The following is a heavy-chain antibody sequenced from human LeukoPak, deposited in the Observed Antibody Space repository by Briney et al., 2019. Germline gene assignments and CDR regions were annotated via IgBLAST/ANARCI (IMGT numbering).Heavy chain of an antibody. D-gene: IGHD2-15*01. V-gene: IGHV3-64D*06. CDR2: IRWYGGSI. CDR3: VKAGKLGYCSGGSCYSYYYYYGMDV. J-gene: IGHJ6*04. CDR1: GFTLSSYA. Sequence: PGGALRLSCSVSGFTLSSYAMHWVRRAPGKGLEFVSPIRWYGGSIYYADSVKGRFTISRDNSKNTLYLQMSSLRAEDTAVYYCVKAGKLGYCSGGSCYSYYYYYGMDVWGKGTTVTVSS.